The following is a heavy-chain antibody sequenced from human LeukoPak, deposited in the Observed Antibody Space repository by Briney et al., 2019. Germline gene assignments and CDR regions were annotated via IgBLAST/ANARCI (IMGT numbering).Heavy chain of an antibody. D-gene: IGHD2-2*01. V-gene: IGHV4-39*07. CDR1: GGSISSSSYY. Sequence: SETLSLTCTVSGGSISSSSYYWGWIRQPPGKGLEWIGSIYYSGSTYYNPSLKSRVTISVDTSKNQFSLKLSSVTAADTAVYYCARGWGIPAPISWFDPWGQGTLVTVSS. J-gene: IGHJ5*02. CDR3: ARGWGIPAPISWFDP. CDR2: IYYSGST.